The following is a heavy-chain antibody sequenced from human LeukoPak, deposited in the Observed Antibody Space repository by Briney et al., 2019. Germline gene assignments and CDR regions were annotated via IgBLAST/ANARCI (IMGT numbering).Heavy chain of an antibody. V-gene: IGHV4-39*01. Sequence: PSETLSLTCTVSGGSISSSSYYWGWIRQSPGKGLEWIGSIYYSGSTYYNPSLKSRVTISVDTSKNQFSLKLSSVTAADTAVYYCASERGGYCSGGSCYSGLVYHWGQGTLVTVSS. CDR1: GGSISSSSYY. CDR3: ASERGGYCSGGSCYSGLVYH. J-gene: IGHJ5*02. CDR2: IYYSGST. D-gene: IGHD2-15*01.